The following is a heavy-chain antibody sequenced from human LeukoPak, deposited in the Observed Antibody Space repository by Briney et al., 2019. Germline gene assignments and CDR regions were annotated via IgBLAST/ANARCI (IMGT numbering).Heavy chain of an antibody. CDR2: FDPEDGET. CDR3: ATRDLSLQYYFDY. V-gene: IGHV1-24*01. Sequence: ASVKVSCKVSGYTLTELSMHWVRQAPGKGLEWMGGFDPEDGETIYAQKFQGRVTMTEDTSTDTAYMELSSLRSEDTAAYYCATRDLSLQYYFDYWGQGTLVTVSS. CDR1: GYTLTELS. D-gene: IGHD3-10*01. J-gene: IGHJ4*02.